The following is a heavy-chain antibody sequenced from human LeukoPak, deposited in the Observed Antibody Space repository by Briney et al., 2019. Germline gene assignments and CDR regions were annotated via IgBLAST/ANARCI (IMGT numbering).Heavy chain of an antibody. J-gene: IGHJ4*02. CDR2: MSINSGLI. CDR1: GFTFSHYS. V-gene: IGHV3-21*01. D-gene: IGHD4-11*01. Sequence: GGSLRLSCATSGFTFSHYSMNWVRQAPGKGLEWVSSMSINSGLIYYADSVKGRFTISRDNAKNSLYLQMNSLRAEDTAVYYCAREFDYSTSGAGYWGQGTLVTVSS. CDR3: AREFDYSTSGAGY.